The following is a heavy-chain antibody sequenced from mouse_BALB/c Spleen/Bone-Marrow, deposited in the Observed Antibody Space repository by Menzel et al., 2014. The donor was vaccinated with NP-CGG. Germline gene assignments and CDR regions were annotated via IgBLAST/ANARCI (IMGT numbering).Heavy chain of an antibody. J-gene: IGHJ2*01. CDR3: ARDRGFDY. V-gene: IGHV3-6*01. CDR2: ITYDGSN. Sequence: EVQLQQSGPGLVKPSQSLSLTCSVTGYSITSGYYWSWLRQFPGNKLEWMGYITYDGSNNYNPSLKNRISITRDTSKNQFFLKLNSVTTEDTATYYCARDRGFDYWGQGTTLTVSS. CDR1: GYSITSGYY.